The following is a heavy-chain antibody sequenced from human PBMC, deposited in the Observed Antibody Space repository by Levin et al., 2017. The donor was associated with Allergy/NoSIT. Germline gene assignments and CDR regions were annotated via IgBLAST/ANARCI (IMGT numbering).Heavy chain of an antibody. Sequence: KTGGSLRLSCAASGFTFSDYYMSWIRQAPGKGLEWVSYISSSGSTIYYADSVKGRFTISRDNAKNSLYLQMNSLRAEDTAVYYCARVGSITMVRGVPAHFDYWGQGTLVTVSS. CDR1: GFTFSDYY. D-gene: IGHD3-10*01. J-gene: IGHJ4*02. CDR2: ISSSGSTI. CDR3: ARVGSITMVRGVPAHFDY. V-gene: IGHV3-11*01.